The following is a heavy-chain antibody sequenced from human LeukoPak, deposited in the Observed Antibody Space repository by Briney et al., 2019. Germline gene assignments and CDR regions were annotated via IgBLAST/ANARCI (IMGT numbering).Heavy chain of an antibody. CDR3: ARGGVLRFLEWFPNWFDP. Sequence: PSETLSLACTVSGYSISSGYYWGWIRQPPGKGLEWIGSIYHSGSTFYNPSLKSRVTISVDTSKNQFSLKLSSVTTADTAVYYCARGGVLRFLEWFPNWFDPWGQGTLVTVSS. CDR1: GYSISSGYY. J-gene: IGHJ5*02. CDR2: IYHSGST. V-gene: IGHV4-38-2*02. D-gene: IGHD3-3*01.